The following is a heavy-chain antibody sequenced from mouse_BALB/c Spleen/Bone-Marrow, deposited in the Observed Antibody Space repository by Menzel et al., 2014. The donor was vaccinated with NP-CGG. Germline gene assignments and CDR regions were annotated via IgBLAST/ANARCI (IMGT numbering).Heavy chain of an antibody. D-gene: IGHD2-1*01. J-gene: IGHJ4*01. CDR2: ISSGSSTI. CDR1: GFTFSSFG. CDR3: ARSDGNYDYAMDY. Sequence: EVNVVESGGGLVQPGGSRKLSCAASGFTFSSFGMHWVRQAPEKGLEWVAYISSGSSTIYYADTVKGRFTISRDNPKNTLFLQMTSLRSEDTAMYYCARSDGNYDYAMDYWGQGTSVTASS. V-gene: IGHV5-17*02.